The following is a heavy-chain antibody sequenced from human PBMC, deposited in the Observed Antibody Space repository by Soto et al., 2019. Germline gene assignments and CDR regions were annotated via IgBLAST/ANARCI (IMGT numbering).Heavy chain of an antibody. CDR3: VKDVSSGWPYYYGLDV. Sequence: QVQLVESGGGVVQPGRSLRLSCAASGFTFSSYGMHWVRQAPGKGLEWVAVISYDGSNKYYADSVKGRFTISRDNSKNTLYLQMSRLRAEDTAVYYCVKDVSSGWPYYYGLDVWGQGTTVTVSS. D-gene: IGHD6-19*01. CDR1: GFTFSSYG. V-gene: IGHV3-30*18. CDR2: ISYDGSNK. J-gene: IGHJ6*02.